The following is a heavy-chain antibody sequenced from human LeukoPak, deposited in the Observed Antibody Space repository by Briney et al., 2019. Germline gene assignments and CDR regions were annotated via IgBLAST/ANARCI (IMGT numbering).Heavy chain of an antibody. V-gene: IGHV1-3*01. Sequence: GASVKVSCKASGYRFTIYAMHWVRQAPGQRLEWMGWINADNGNTKYSQKFQGRVTITRDTSASTDYMELSSLTSEDTAVYYCARSRCSGTSCYMPDFWGQGTLVTVSS. J-gene: IGHJ4*02. CDR2: INADNGNT. CDR1: GYRFTIYA. CDR3: ARSRCSGTSCYMPDF. D-gene: IGHD2-2*02.